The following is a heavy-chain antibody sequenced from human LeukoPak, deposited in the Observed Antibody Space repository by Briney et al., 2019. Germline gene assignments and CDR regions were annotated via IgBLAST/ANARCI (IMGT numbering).Heavy chain of an antibody. V-gene: IGHV3-64D*09. D-gene: IGHD5-18*01. Sequence: GGSLRLSCSASGFTFSSYAMHWVRQAPGRGLEYVSAISSNGGNTYYADSVKGRFTISRDNSKNTLYLQMSSLRAEDTAVYYCVKGGDNYGLYYFDYWGQGTLVTVSS. J-gene: IGHJ4*02. CDR3: VKGGDNYGLYYFDY. CDR1: GFTFSSYA. CDR2: ISSNGGNT.